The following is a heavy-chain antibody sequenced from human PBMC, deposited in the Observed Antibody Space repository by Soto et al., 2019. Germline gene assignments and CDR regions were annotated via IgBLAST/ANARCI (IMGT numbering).Heavy chain of an antibody. CDR3: ATLPIMITFGGVIVDY. J-gene: IGHJ4*02. D-gene: IGHD3-16*02. CDR2: IYYSGST. Sequence: SETLSLTCTVSGGSISSSSYYWGWIRQPPGKGLEWIGSIYYSGSTYYNPSLKSRVTISVDTSKNQFSLKRSSVTAADTAVYYCATLPIMITFGGVIVDYWGQGTLVTVSS. V-gene: IGHV4-39*01. CDR1: GGSISSSSYY.